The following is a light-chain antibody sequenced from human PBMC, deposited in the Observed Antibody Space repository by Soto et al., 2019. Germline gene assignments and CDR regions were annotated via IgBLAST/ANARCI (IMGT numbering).Light chain of an antibody. CDR1: SSDVGGYNY. J-gene: IGLJ2*01. V-gene: IGLV2-14*01. Sequence: QSALTQPASVSGSPGQSITISCTGTSSDVGGYNYVSWYQHHPGKAPKLMIFEVSNRPSGVSNRFSGSKSGNTASLIVSGLQPEDEAEYFCSSFADGFNVVFGGGTKVTVL. CDR2: EVS. CDR3: SSFADGFNVV.